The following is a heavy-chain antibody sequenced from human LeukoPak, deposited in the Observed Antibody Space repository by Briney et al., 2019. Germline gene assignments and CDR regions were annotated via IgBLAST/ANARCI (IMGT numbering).Heavy chain of an antibody. CDR3: ARLITLRILGGHYYGLGSENWFDP. Sequence: PSETLSLTCTVSGGSISSSSYYWGWIRQPPGKGLEWIGSIYYSGSTYYNPSLKSRVTISVDTSKNQFSLKLSSVTAADTAVYYCARLITLRILGGHYYGLGSENWFDPWGQGTLVTVSS. D-gene: IGHD3-10*01. V-gene: IGHV4-39*07. CDR2: IYYSGST. CDR1: GGSISSSSYY. J-gene: IGHJ5*02.